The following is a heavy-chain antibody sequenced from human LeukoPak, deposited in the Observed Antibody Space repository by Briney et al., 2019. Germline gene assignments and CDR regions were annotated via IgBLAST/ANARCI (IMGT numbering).Heavy chain of an antibody. Sequence: SSETLSLTCTVSGGSISSYYWSWIRQPAGKGLEWIGRIYTSGSTNYNPSLKSRVTISVDTSKNQFSLKLSSVTAADTAVYYCARGSELGHSSRLDYWGQGTLVTVSS. J-gene: IGHJ4*02. CDR2: IYTSGST. CDR1: GGSISSYY. V-gene: IGHV4-4*07. CDR3: ARGSELGHSSRLDY. D-gene: IGHD1-26*01.